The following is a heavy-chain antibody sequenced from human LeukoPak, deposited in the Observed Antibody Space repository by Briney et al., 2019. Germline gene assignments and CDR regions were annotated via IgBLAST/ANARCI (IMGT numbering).Heavy chain of an antibody. J-gene: IGHJ2*01. Sequence: SETLSLTCTVSGGSISSGSYYWSWIRQPAGKGLEWNGRIYTSGSTNYNPSLKSRVTISVDTSKNQFSLKLSSVTAADTAVYYCARRDDGSSWEGYWYFDLWGRGTLVTVSS. CDR1: GGSISSGSYY. D-gene: IGHD6-13*01. V-gene: IGHV4-61*02. CDR2: IYTSGST. CDR3: ARRDDGSSWEGYWYFDL.